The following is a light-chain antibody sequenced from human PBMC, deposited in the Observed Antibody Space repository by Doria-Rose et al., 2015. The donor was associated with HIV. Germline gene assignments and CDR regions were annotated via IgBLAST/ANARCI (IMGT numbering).Light chain of an antibody. CDR3: QQYYDTPS. J-gene: IGKJ3*01. CDR2: WAS. CDR1: QSLLYTSKNY. Sequence: DIRVTQSPESLGMSLGERATLNCKSNQSLLYTSKNYLAWYQQKPGQPPKLLIYWASTRQSGVPARFSGSGSGTDFTLTISSLEAEDEAVYHCQQYYDTPSFGPGTTVDIK. V-gene: IGKV4-1*01.